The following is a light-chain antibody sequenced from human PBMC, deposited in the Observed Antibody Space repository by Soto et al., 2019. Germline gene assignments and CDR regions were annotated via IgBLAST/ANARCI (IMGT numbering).Light chain of an antibody. J-gene: IGLJ1*01. CDR2: RSD. CDR1: SSNIGSST. Sequence: QSVLTQPPSASGTPGQRVTISCSGRSSNIGSSTVHWFQQLPGTAPKLLIHRSDQRPSGVPDRFSGSKSGTSASLAISGLQSEDEADYYCAAWGEALNGHVFGTGTKVTVL. CDR3: AAWGEALNGHV. V-gene: IGLV1-44*01.